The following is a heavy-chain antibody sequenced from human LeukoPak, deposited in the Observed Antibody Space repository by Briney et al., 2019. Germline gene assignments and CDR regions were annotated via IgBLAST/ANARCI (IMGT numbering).Heavy chain of an antibody. V-gene: IGHV1-24*01. CDR2: FDPEDGET. Sequence: ASVKVSCKVSGYTLTELSMHWVRQAPGKGLEWMGGFDPEDGETIYAQRFQGRVTMTEDTSTDTAYMELSSLRSEDTAVYYCATVRGGLIGPDYWGQGTLVTVSS. CDR3: ATVRGGLIGPDY. J-gene: IGHJ4*02. CDR1: GYTLTELS. D-gene: IGHD3-10*01.